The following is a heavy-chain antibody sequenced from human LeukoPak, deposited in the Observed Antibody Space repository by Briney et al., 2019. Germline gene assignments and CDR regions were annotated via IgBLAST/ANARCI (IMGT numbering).Heavy chain of an antibody. Sequence: GGSLRLSCAASGFTFSSYGMHWVRQAPGKGLEWVAVISYDGSNKYYADSVKGRFTISRDHCKKTLYLQMNSLRAADTAVYYCAKDLVRITMVRGVIGGYYGMDVWGQGTTVTVSS. CDR2: ISYDGSNK. CDR1: GFTFSSYG. V-gene: IGHV3-30*18. D-gene: IGHD3-10*01. CDR3: AKDLVRITMVRGVIGGYYGMDV. J-gene: IGHJ6*02.